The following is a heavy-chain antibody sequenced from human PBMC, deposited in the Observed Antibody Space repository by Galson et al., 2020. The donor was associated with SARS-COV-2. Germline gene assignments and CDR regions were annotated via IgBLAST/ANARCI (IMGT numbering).Heavy chain of an antibody. CDR2: IRSKAYGGTT. Sequence: GGSLRLSCTASGFTFGDYAMSWFRQAPGKGLEWVGFIRSKAYGGTTEYAASVKGRFTISRDDSKSIAYLQMNSLKTEDTAVYYCTRSSRRDIVLSWYFDLWGRGTLVTV. V-gene: IGHV3-49*03. CDR3: TRSSRRDIVLSWYFDL. CDR1: GFTFGDYA. D-gene: IGHD2-8*01. J-gene: IGHJ2*01.